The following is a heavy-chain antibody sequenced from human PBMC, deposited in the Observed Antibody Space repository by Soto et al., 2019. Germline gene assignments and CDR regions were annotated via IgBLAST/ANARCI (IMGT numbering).Heavy chain of an antibody. D-gene: IGHD2-21*02. CDR2: IYIADNA. J-gene: IGHJ4*02. CDR3: ARVHLADAAVTAYDY. Sequence: EVQLAESGGGLVQPGGSLRLSCAASGFTVSSHHISCVRQAPGKGLEWVSVIYIADNAFYAYSVKDRFTISRDISKNTLHLQMSSLRAEDSAVYYCARVHLADAAVTAYDYWGQGTVVTVSS. V-gene: IGHV3-66*01. CDR1: GFTVSSHH.